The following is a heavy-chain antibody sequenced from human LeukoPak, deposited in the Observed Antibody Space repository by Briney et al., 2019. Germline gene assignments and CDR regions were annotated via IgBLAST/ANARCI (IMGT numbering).Heavy chain of an antibody. CDR1: GFTFSSYS. D-gene: IGHD6-19*01. J-gene: IGHJ4*02. Sequence: GGSLRLSCAASGFTFSSYSMNWVRQAPGKGLEWVSYISSSSSVIYYADSVKGRFTISRDNAKNSLYLQMNSLRDEDTALYYCARDGGAVAGTLSATHWGQGTLVTVSS. V-gene: IGHV3-48*02. CDR2: ISSSSSVI. CDR3: ARDGGAVAGTLSATH.